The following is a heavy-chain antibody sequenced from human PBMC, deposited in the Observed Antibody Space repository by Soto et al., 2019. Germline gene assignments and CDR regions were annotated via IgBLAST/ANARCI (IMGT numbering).Heavy chain of an antibody. CDR2: MNPNSGNT. J-gene: IGHJ6*02. CDR3: AIPPATGYYYGMDV. V-gene: IGHV1-8*01. Sequence: QVQLVQSGAEVKKPGASVKVSCKASGYTFTSYDINWVRQATGQGLEWMGWMNPNSGNTGYAQKFQGRVTMTRNTSISTAYMELSSLRSEDTAVYYCAIPPATGYYYGMDVWGQVTTVTVSS. D-gene: IGHD5-12*01. CDR1: GYTFTSYD.